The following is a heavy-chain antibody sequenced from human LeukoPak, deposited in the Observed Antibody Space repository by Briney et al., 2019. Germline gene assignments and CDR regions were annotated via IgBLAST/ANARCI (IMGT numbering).Heavy chain of an antibody. Sequence: GRSLRLSCAASGFTFDDYAMHWVRQAPGKGLEWVAGINWNSGMLGYADSVKGRFTISRDNARNSLSLQMNGLRAEDMALYYCVKDRPGYYAYSFDLWGQGTLVTVS. CDR1: GFTFDDYA. CDR2: INWNSGML. J-gene: IGHJ3*01. V-gene: IGHV3-9*03. D-gene: IGHD3-22*01. CDR3: VKDRPGYYAYSFDL.